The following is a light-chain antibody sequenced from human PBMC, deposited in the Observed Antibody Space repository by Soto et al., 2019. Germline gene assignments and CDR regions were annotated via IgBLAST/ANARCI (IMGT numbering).Light chain of an antibody. Sequence: DIQMTQSPSSLSASVGDRVTITCRASESIRDYLNWYQQKPGKAPNLLIYAASSLQSGVPSRFSGGGSGTDFTLTISSLQPEDFATYHCQQSYNIPRTFGQGTRLEIK. CDR1: ESIRDY. CDR2: AAS. V-gene: IGKV1-39*01. J-gene: IGKJ5*01. CDR3: QQSYNIPRT.